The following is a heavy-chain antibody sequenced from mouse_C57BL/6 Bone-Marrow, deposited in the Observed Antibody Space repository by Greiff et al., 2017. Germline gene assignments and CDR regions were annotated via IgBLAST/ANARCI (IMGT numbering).Heavy chain of an antibody. CDR3: ARRRFSWFAY. CDR2: IYPGSGNT. Sequence: VKLMESGAELVRPGASVKLSCKASGYTFTDYYINWVKQRPGQGLEWIARIYPGSGNTYYNEKFNGKATLTAEKSSSTAYMQLSSLTSEDSAVYFCARRRFSWFAYWGQGTLVTVSA. V-gene: IGHV1-76*01. J-gene: IGHJ3*01. CDR1: GYTFTDYY.